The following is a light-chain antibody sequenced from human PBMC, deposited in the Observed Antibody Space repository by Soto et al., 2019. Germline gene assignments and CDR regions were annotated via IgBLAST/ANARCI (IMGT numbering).Light chain of an antibody. Sequence: QSALTQPASVSGSPGQSITISCTGTSSDVGSYNLVSWDKKHPGKAPKLMMYEGSKWPSGVSNRCSGSKSGNTASLTISGLQAEDEADYYCCSYAGSSTWVFGGGTKLTVL. CDR1: SSDVGSYNL. J-gene: IGLJ3*02. CDR2: EGS. V-gene: IGLV2-23*01. CDR3: CSYAGSSTWV.